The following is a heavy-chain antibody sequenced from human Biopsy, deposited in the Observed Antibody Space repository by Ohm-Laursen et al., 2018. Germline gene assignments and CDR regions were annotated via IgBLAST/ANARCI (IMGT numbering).Heavy chain of an antibody. V-gene: IGHV1-2*02. CDR3: ARDPLNGHKHFDY. D-gene: IGHD2-8*01. CDR2: INCKTGAT. J-gene: IGHJ4*02. Sequence: SSVKVSCKSSSYTFTDYNIHWMRQAPGQGLEWLGYINCKTGATNYAQKFQGTVTMTRDTSISTAYLALGSLRSADTAIYYCARDPLNGHKHFDYWGQGSLVTVSS. CDR1: SYTFTDYN.